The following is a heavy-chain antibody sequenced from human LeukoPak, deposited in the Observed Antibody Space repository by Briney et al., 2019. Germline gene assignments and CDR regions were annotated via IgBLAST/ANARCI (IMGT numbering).Heavy chain of an antibody. V-gene: IGHV3-30*02. CDR3: AKGGGASSDPGGDY. CDR1: GFTFSSYG. J-gene: IGHJ4*02. Sequence: GGSLRLSCAASGFTFSSYGMHWVRQAPGKGLEWVAVIWYDGSNKYYADSVKGRFTISRDNSKNTLYLQMNSLRAEDTAVYYCAKGGGASSDPGGDYWGQGTLVTVSS. D-gene: IGHD3-22*01. CDR2: IWYDGSNK.